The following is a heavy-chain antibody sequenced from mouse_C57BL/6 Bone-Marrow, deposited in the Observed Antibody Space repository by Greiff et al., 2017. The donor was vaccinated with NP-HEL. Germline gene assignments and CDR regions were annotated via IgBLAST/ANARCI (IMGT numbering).Heavy chain of an antibody. CDR3: ARHLDGYTGYAMDY. V-gene: IGHV5-15*01. J-gene: IGHJ4*01. Sequence: EVQGVESGGGLVQPGGSLKLSCAASGFTFNDYGMAWVRQAPRKGPEWVAFISNLAYSIYYADTVTGRFTISSEHAKNTLYLEMSILRSEDTAMYSCARHLDGYTGYAMDYWGQGTSVTVAS. D-gene: IGHD2-3*01. CDR1: GFTFNDYG. CDR2: ISNLAYSI.